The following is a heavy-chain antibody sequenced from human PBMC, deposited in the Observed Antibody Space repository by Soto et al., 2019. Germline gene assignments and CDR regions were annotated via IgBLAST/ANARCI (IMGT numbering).Heavy chain of an antibody. D-gene: IGHD3-22*01. Sequence: GASVKVSCKASGYTFTSYDINWVRQATGQGLEWMGWMNPNSGNTGYAQKFQGRVTMTRNTSISTAYMELSSLRSEDTAVYYCARGGGQYYDSSGYPKDYYYYGMDVWGQGTTVTVSS. V-gene: IGHV1-8*01. CDR2: MNPNSGNT. CDR1: GYTFTSYD. CDR3: ARGGGQYYDSSGYPKDYYYYGMDV. J-gene: IGHJ6*02.